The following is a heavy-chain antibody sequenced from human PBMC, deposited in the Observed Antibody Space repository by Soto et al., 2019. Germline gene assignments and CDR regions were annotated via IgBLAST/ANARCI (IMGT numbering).Heavy chain of an antibody. J-gene: IGHJ6*03. D-gene: IGHD2-15*01. V-gene: IGHV1-18*01. Sequence: ASVKVSCKASGYTFTSYGISWVRQAPGEGLEWMGWIIPYNGNTNYAQKFQGRVTMTADESTSTAYMELSSLRSEDTAVYYCARDLTPSGSCYGVPMDVWGKVTTVTVSS. CDR1: GYTFTSYG. CDR2: IIPYNGNT. CDR3: ARDLTPSGSCYGVPMDV.